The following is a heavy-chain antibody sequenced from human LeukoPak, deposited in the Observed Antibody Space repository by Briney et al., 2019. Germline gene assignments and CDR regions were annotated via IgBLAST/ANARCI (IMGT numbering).Heavy chain of an antibody. CDR2: ISGSGSTI. CDR3: ANNTPVDVSNVYY. Sequence: GGSLRLSCAASGFPFCDYYMSWIRQAPRKGLEWVSYISGSGSTIYYAGPVKGRFTISRDNAKNSLYLQMNSLRAEDTAVYYCANNTPVDVSNVYYWGQGTLVIVTS. CDR1: GFPFCDYY. J-gene: IGHJ4*02. D-gene: IGHD1-1*01. V-gene: IGHV3-11*01.